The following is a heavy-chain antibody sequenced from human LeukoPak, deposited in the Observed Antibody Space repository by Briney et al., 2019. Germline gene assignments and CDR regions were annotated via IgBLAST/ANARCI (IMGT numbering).Heavy chain of an antibody. D-gene: IGHD2-21*02. Sequence: PSETLSLTCAVSGVSIGSGGYSWSWVRLPPGKGLEWIGYIYHSGNSYYNPSLKSRVTIPMDGSKNQFSLRLTSMTAADTAVYYCVSAYCGGDCYHSLLANWGQGILVTVSS. V-gene: IGHV4-30-2*01. CDR3: VSAYCGGDCYHSLLAN. J-gene: IGHJ4*02. CDR1: GVSIGSGGYS. CDR2: IYHSGNS.